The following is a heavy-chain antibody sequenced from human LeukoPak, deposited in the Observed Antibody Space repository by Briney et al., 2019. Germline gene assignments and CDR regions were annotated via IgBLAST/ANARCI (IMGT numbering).Heavy chain of an antibody. CDR1: GFTFSSYW. Sequence: GGSLRLSCAASGFTFSSYWMSWVRHAPGKGLVWVSRIASDGSSTTYADSVKGRFSISRDNAKNTLYLQMNSLRVEDTAVYYCARGRPHGNDYWGQGTLVTVSS. J-gene: IGHJ4*02. CDR2: IASDGSST. V-gene: IGHV3-74*01. CDR3: ARGRPHGNDY. D-gene: IGHD4-23*01.